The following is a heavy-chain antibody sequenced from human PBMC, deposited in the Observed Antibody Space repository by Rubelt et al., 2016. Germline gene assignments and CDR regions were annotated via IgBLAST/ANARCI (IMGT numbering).Heavy chain of an antibody. D-gene: IGHD1-26*01. CDR3: TTDFKATSGSYARFDY. Sequence: EVQLLESGGGLVQPGGSLRLSCAASGFTFSTYAMSWVRQAPGKGLEWVGRVKSKTDGGTTDYAAPVKGRFTISRDDSKNTLYLQMNSLKTEDTALYYCTTDFKATSGSYARFDYWGQGTLVTVSS. CDR1: GFTFSTYA. J-gene: IGHJ4*02. V-gene: IGHV3-15*01. CDR2: VKSKTDGGTT.